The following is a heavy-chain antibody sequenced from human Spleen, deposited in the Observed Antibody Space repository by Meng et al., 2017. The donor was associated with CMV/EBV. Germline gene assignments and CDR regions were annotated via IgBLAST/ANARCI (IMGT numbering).Heavy chain of an antibody. D-gene: IGHD2-2*01. CDR1: GFTFSSYA. J-gene: IGHJ4*02. Sequence: GESLKISCTASGFTFSSYAMSWVRQAPGKGLEWVSAITGSGGSTYYADSVKGRFTISRDNSKNTLYLQMNSLRAEDTAVYYCAKDRIRYQLQSARDYWGQGTLVTVSS. V-gene: IGHV3-23*01. CDR3: AKDRIRYQLQSARDY. CDR2: ITGSGGST.